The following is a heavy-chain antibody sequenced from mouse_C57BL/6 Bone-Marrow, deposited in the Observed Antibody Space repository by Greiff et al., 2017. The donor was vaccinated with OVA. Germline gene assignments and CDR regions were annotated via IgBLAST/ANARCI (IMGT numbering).Heavy chain of an antibody. V-gene: IGHV1-4*01. CDR1: GYTFTSYT. CDR3: ARAGDNYFDY. CDR2: INPSSGYT. Sequence: VQLQQSGAELARPGASVKMSCKASGYTFTSYTMHWVKQRPGQGLEWIGYINPSSGYTKYNQKFKDKATLTADKSSSTAYMQLSSLTSEDSAVYCWARAGDNYFDYWGQGTTLTVSS. J-gene: IGHJ2*01.